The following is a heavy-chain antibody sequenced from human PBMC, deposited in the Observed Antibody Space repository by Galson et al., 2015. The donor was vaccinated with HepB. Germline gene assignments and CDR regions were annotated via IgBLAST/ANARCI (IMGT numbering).Heavy chain of an antibody. V-gene: IGHV3-74*01. Sequence: SLRLSCAASGFTFSVYWIQWVRQSPEKGLVWVSHINSDGSTTSHADSVKGRFTISRDNARDTVYLQMNSLKTEDTAVYYCTTASKRGATLGAFDIWGQGTMVTVSS. D-gene: IGHD1-26*01. CDR3: TTASKRGATLGAFDI. J-gene: IGHJ3*02. CDR1: GFTFSVYW. CDR2: INSDGSTT.